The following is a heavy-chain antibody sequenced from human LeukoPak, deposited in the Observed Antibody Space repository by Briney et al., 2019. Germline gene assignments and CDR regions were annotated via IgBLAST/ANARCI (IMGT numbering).Heavy chain of an antibody. CDR2: IWYDGSDK. Sequence: GRSLRLSCAASGFAFSSYGMHWVRQAPGKGLEWVAVIWYDGSDKYYADSVKGRFTISRDNSKNTLYLQMNSLRAEDTAVYYCARDKGRGAFDIWAKGQWSPSLQ. J-gene: IGHJ3*02. CDR1: GFAFSSYG. CDR3: ARDKGRGAFDI. V-gene: IGHV3-33*01. D-gene: IGHD3-10*01.